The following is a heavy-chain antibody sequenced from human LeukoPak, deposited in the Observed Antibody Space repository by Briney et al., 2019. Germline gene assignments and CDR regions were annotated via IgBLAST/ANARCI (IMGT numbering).Heavy chain of an antibody. CDR3: TRAGWSTVPDY. Sequence: PGRSLRLSCTASGFTFGDYAMSWVRQAPGKGLEGVGFIRSKAYGGTTEYAASVKGRFTISRDDSKSIAYLQMNSLKTEDTAVYYCTRAGWSTVPDYWGQGTLVTVSS. V-gene: IGHV3-49*04. CDR2: IRSKAYGGTT. J-gene: IGHJ4*02. CDR1: GFTFGDYA. D-gene: IGHD4-17*01.